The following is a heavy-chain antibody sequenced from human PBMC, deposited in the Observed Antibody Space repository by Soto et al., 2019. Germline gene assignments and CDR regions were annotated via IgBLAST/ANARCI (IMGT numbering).Heavy chain of an antibody. CDR2: INWNGANI. CDR1: GFTFGDSG. Sequence: GGSLRLSCAASGFTFGDSGMAWVRQAPGKGLEWVSGINWNGANIAYADSVKGRFTISRHNAKNSRHLQMNSLSAEDTALYRCARVSHSQGIYYYYMDVWGKGTTVTVSS. CDR3: ARVSHSQGIYYYYMDV. D-gene: IGHD3-3*02. J-gene: IGHJ6*03. V-gene: IGHV3-20*01.